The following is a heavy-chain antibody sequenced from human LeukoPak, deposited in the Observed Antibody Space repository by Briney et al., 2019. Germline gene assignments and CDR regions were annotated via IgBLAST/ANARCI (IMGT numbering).Heavy chain of an antibody. CDR3: ARDYCGGDCYSYWFDP. V-gene: IGHV1-46*01. D-gene: IGHD2-21*02. CDR2: INPGGGST. Sequence: ASVKVSCKASGYTFTSYYIHWVRQTPDQRLEWMGIINPGGGSTSYAQKFEGRVTMTRDMSTSTVYMELSSLRSEDTGVYYCARDYCGGDCYSYWFDPWGQGTLVTVSS. J-gene: IGHJ5*02. CDR1: GYTFTSYY.